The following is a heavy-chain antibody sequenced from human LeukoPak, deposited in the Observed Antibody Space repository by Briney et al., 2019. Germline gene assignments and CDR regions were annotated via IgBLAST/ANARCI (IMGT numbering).Heavy chain of an antibody. CDR3: ARVAIVGATGVFDY. V-gene: IGHV1-69*02. CDR2: IIPILGIA. J-gene: IGHJ4*02. CDR1: GGTFSSYT. D-gene: IGHD1-26*01. Sequence: ASVKVSCKASGGTFSSYTISWVRQAPGQGREWMGRIIPILGIANYAQKFQGRVTITADKSTSTAYMELSSLRSEDTDVYYCARVAIVGATGVFDYWGQGTLVTVSS.